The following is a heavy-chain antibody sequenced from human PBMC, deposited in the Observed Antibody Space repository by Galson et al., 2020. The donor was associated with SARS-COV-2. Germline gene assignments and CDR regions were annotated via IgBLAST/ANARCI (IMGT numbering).Heavy chain of an antibody. J-gene: IGHJ6*02. D-gene: IGHD2-15*01. V-gene: IGHV4-30-4*01. CDR1: GGSISSGDYY. CDR3: ARDHATEHYYYYYGMDV. Sequence: SETLSLTCTVSGGSISSGDYYWSWIRQPPGKGREWIGYIYYSGSTYYNPSLKSRVTISVDTSKNQFSLKLSSVTAADTAVYYCARDHATEHYYYYYGMDVWGQGTTFTVSS. CDR2: IYYSGST.